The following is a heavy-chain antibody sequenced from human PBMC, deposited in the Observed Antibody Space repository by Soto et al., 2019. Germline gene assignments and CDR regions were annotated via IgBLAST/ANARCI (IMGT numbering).Heavy chain of an antibody. CDR1: GGSISSYY. V-gene: IGHV4-59*01. CDR2: IYYSGST. CDR3: ARDRGCSGGSCYSENAFDI. J-gene: IGHJ3*02. D-gene: IGHD2-15*01. Sequence: XAALSLTCTVSGGSISSYYWSWIRQPPGKGLEWIGYIYYSGSTNYNPSLKSRVTISVDTSKNQFSLKLSSVTAADTAVYYCARDRGCSGGSCYSENAFDIWGQRTMVTVSS.